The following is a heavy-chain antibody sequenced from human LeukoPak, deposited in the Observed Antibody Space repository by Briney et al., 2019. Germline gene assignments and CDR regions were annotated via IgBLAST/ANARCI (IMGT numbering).Heavy chain of an antibody. J-gene: IGHJ4*02. Sequence: GGSLRLSCAASGFTFSSYWMHWVRQAPGKGLVWVSRVNADGSSTNYADSVKGRFTISRDNAKNTLYLQMNSLRAEDTAVYYCARDSSSYYFDYWGQGTLVTVSS. CDR3: ARDSSSYYFDY. CDR2: VNADGSST. CDR1: GFTFSSYW. D-gene: IGHD6-6*01. V-gene: IGHV3-74*01.